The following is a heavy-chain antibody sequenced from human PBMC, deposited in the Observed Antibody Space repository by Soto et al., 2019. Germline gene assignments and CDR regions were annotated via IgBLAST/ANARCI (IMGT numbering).Heavy chain of an antibody. CDR3: ARGGGLDRPYYFDY. CDR2: ISSSGSTI. Sequence: GGSLRLSCAASGFTFSSYEMNWVRQAPGKGLEWVSYISSSGSTIYYADSVKGRFTISRDNAKNSLYLQMNSLRAEDTAVYYCARGGGLDRPYYFDYWGQGTLVAVSS. CDR1: GFTFSSYE. D-gene: IGHD6-6*01. V-gene: IGHV3-48*03. J-gene: IGHJ4*02.